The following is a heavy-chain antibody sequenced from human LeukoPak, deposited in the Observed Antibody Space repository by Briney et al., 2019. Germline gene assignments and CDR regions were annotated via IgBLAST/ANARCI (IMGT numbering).Heavy chain of an antibody. D-gene: IGHD5-24*01. CDR3: AKDLIRDGYILAPFYYLNS. CDR2: ISGSGGST. V-gene: IGHV3-23*01. J-gene: IGHJ4*02. Sequence: PGGSLRLSCAASGFTFSSYAMSWVRQAPGKGLEWVSAISGSGGSTYYADSVKGRFTISRDNSKNTLHLQMNSLRAEETAVYYCAKDLIRDGYILAPFYYLNSWGQETLVTASS. CDR1: GFTFSSYA.